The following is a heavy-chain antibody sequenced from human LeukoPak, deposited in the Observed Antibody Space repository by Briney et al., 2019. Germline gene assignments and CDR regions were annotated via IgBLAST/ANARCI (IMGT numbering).Heavy chain of an antibody. CDR1: GFTFSSYG. D-gene: IGHD1-26*01. CDR3: AKDAGRSDVDYFDY. Sequence: GGSLRLSCAASGFTFSSYGMSWVRQAPGKGLEWVSAISDSGGNTYYADFVRGRFTISRDNSKNTLYLQMNSLRAEDTAMYFCAKDAGRSDVDYFDYWGQGTLVTVSS. CDR2: ISDSGGNT. J-gene: IGHJ4*02. V-gene: IGHV3-23*01.